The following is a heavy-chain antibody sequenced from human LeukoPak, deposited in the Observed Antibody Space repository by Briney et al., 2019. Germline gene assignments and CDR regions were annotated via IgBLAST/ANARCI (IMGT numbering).Heavy chain of an antibody. CDR3: ARTSASSWYSSDY. J-gene: IGHJ4*02. CDR2: IIPIFGTA. V-gene: IGHV1-69*13. D-gene: IGHD6-13*01. Sequence: ASVKVSCKASGYTFTSYAISWVRQAPGQGLEWMGGIIPIFGTANYAQKFQGRVTITADESTSTAYMELSSLRSEDTAVYYCARTSASSWYSSDYWGQGTLVTVSS. CDR1: GYTFTSYA.